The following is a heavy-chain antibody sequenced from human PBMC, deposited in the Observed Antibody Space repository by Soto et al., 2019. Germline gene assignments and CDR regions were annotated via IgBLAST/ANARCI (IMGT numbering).Heavy chain of an antibody. CDR1: GGTFSSYT. J-gene: IGHJ6*02. CDR3: ARFRGSYGMDV. D-gene: IGHD3-10*01. V-gene: IGHV1-69*02. Sequence: QVQLVQSGAEVKKPGSSVKVSCKASGGTFSSYTISWVRQAPGQGLEWMGRIIPILGIANYAQKFQGRVTIPADKSTSTADMELSSLRSEDTAVYYCARFRGSYGMDVWGQGATVTVSS. CDR2: IIPILGIA.